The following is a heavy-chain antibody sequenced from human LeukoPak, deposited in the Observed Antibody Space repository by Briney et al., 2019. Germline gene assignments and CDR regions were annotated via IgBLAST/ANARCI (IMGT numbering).Heavy chain of an antibody. J-gene: IGHJ5*02. CDR1: GGSFSGYY. CDR3: ARGYSSGWYRLGWFDP. Sequence: PSETLSLTCAVYGGSFSGYYWGWIRQPPGKGLEWIGSIYYSGSTYYNPSLKSRVTISVDTSKNQFPLKLSSVTAADTAVYYCARGYSSGWYRLGWFDPWGQGTLVTVSS. CDR2: IYYSGST. D-gene: IGHD6-19*01. V-gene: IGHV4-34*01.